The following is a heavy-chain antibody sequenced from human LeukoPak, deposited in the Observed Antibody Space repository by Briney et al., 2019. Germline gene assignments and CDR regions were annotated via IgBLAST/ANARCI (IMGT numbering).Heavy chain of an antibody. Sequence: SETLSLTCTVSGGSISSYYWSWIRQPPGKGLEWIGYIYYSGSTNYNPSLKSRVTISVDTSKNQFSLKLSSVTAADTAVYYCARVHGYSSSWSPYYYYGMDVWGQRTTVTVSS. CDR1: GGSISSYY. D-gene: IGHD6-13*01. J-gene: IGHJ6*02. CDR2: IYYSGST. CDR3: ARVHGYSSSWSPYYYYGMDV. V-gene: IGHV4-59*01.